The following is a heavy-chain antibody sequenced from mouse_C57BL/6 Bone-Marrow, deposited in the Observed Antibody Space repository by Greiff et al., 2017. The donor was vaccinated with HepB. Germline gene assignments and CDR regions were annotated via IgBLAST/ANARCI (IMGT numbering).Heavy chain of an antibody. CDR1: GIDFSRYW. D-gene: IGHD1-1*01. CDR3: ARQGYGSSYWYFDV. J-gene: IGHJ1*03. CDR2: INPDSSTI. V-gene: IGHV4-1*01. Sequence: AASGIDFSRYWMSWVRRAPGKGLEWIGEINPDSSTINYAPSLKDKFIIPRDNAKNTLYLQMSKVRSEDTALYYCARQGYGSSYWYFDVWGTGTTVTVSS.